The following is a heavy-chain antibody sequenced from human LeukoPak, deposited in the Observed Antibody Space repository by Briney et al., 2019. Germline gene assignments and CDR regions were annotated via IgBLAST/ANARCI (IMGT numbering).Heavy chain of an antibody. CDR1: GFTFSSYG. V-gene: IGHV3-33*01. CDR3: ARRRGPYSSSLPDY. J-gene: IGHJ4*02. D-gene: IGHD6-6*01. CDR2: IWYDGSNK. Sequence: GGSLRLSCAASGFTFSSYGMHWVRQAPGKGLEWEAVIWYDGSNKYYADSVKGRFTISRDNSKNTLYLQMNSLRAEDTAVYYCARRRGPYSSSLPDYWGQGTLVTVSS.